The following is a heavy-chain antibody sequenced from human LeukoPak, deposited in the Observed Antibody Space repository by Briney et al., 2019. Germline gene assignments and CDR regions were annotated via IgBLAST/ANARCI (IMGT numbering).Heavy chain of an antibody. CDR3: ARVDGSPDY. CDR2: INPKSGNT. J-gene: IGHJ4*02. CDR1: GYTFTRYD. D-gene: IGHD2-15*01. V-gene: IGHV1-8*03. Sequence: ASVKGSCKASGYTFTRYDINWVRQATGQGLEWMGWINPKSGNTGHAQKFQGRVTITRDTSISTVYMELSSLRSEDTAVYFCARVDGSPDYWGQGNLVTVSS.